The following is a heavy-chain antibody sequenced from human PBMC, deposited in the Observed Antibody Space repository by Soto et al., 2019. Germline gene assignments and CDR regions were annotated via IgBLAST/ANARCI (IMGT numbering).Heavy chain of an antibody. CDR3: AKDIRPQLVVWYFDL. V-gene: IGHV3-9*01. CDR2: ISWNSGSI. D-gene: IGHD6-13*01. J-gene: IGHJ2*01. CDR1: GFTFDDYA. Sequence: EVQLVESGGGLVQPGRSLRLSCAASGFTFDDYAMHWVRQGPGKGLEWVSGISWNSGSIGYADSVKGRFTISRDNAKNSLYLQMNSLRAEDTVLYYCAKDIRPQLVVWYFDLWGRGTLVTVSS.